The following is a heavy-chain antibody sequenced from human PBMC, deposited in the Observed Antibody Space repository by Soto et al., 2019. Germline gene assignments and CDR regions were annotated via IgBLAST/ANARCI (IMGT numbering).Heavy chain of an antibody. CDR3: ARDYYYDSSGYYYYYYGMDV. J-gene: IGHJ6*02. D-gene: IGHD3-22*01. CDR1: GFTFSSYS. CDR2: ISSSSSYI. Sequence: EVQLVESGGGLVKPGGSLRLSCAASGFTFSSYSMNWVRQAPGKGLEWVSSISSSSSYIYYADSVKGRFTISRDNAKNSLYLQMSSLRAEDTAVYYCARDYYYDSSGYYYYYYGMDVWGQGTTVTVSS. V-gene: IGHV3-21*01.